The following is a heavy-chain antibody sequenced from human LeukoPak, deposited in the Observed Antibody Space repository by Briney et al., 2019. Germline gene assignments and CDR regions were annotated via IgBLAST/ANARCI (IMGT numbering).Heavy chain of an antibody. CDR3: ARAVVVLGAHPFGMDV. J-gene: IGHJ6*02. CDR2: ISSSSSYI. V-gene: IGHV3-21*01. CDR1: GFTFSSYS. D-gene: IGHD3-10*01. Sequence: KPGGSLRLSCAASGFTFSSYSMNWFRQAPGKGLEWVSSISSSSSYIYYADSVKGRFTISRDNAKNSLYLQMNSLRAEDTAVYYCARAVVVLGAHPFGMDVWGQGTTVTVSS.